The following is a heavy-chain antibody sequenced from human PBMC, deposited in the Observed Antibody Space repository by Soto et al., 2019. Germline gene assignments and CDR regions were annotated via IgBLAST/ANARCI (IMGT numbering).Heavy chain of an antibody. CDR2: ISGSGGST. CDR3: ASQYYDFWSGYSYFDY. CDR1: GFTFSSYA. J-gene: IGHJ4*02. Sequence: GGSLRLSCAASGFTFSSYAMSWVRQAPGKGLEWVSAISGSGGSTYYADSVKGRFTISRDNSKNTLYLQMNSLRAEDTAVHYCASQYYDFWSGYSYFDYWGQGTLVTVSS. V-gene: IGHV3-23*01. D-gene: IGHD3-3*01.